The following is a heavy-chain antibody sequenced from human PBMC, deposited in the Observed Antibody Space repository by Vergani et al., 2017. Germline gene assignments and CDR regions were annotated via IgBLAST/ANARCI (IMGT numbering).Heavy chain of an antibody. J-gene: IGHJ6*02. CDR2: ISAYNGNT. Sequence: QVQLVQSGAEVKKPGASVKVSCKASGYTFTSYGISWVRQAPGQGLEWMGWISAYNGNTNYAQKLQGRVTITTDTSTSTAYMELRSLRSDDPAVYYCARDTDIVVVPAAPYYYSYYGMDVWGQGTTVTVSS. CDR3: ARDTDIVVVPAAPYYYSYYGMDV. CDR1: GYTFTSYG. V-gene: IGHV1-18*04. D-gene: IGHD2-2*01.